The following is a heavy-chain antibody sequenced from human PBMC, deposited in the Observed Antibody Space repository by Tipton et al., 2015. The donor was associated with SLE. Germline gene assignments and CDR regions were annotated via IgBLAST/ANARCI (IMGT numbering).Heavy chain of an antibody. J-gene: IGHJ4*02. CDR1: GYTFTSYD. CDR2: MNPNSGNT. Sequence: QLVQSGAEVKKPGASVKVSCKASGYTFTSYDINWVRQATGQGLEWMGWMNPNSGNTGYAQKFQGRVTMTRNTSISTAYMELNNLRSEDTAVYFCARAPSGGETYYYFDHWGQETLVTVSS. CDR3: ARAPSGGETYYYFDH. V-gene: IGHV1-8*01. D-gene: IGHD2-21*01.